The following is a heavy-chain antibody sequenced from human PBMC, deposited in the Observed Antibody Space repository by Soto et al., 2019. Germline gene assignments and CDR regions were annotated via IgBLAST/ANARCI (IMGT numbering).Heavy chain of an antibody. V-gene: IGHV3-23*01. D-gene: IGHD2-2*01. Sequence: EVQLLDSGGGLVQPGGSLRLSCVASGFTFSRYVMTWVRQAPGKGLEWVSTINSNGGSTYYADSVKGRFTISRDNSKNSLYLQMNGLRAEDTAVYFCARDPDLDYCSRTSCLYYFDYWGQGALVTVSS. J-gene: IGHJ4*02. CDR2: INSNGGST. CDR3: ARDPDLDYCSRTSCLYYFDY. CDR1: GFTFSRYV.